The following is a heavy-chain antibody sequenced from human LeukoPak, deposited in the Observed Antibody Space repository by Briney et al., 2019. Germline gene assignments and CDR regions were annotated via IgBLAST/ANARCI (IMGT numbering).Heavy chain of an antibody. V-gene: IGHV3-30*03. Sequence: PGGSLRLSCAASGFSFSSYAMHWVRRAPGKGLEWVAVISYDGSTIHYADSVKGRFTISRDNSKSTLYLQMGSLTTEDMAVYDCARVPILTGSYYFDYWGQGTLVTVSS. D-gene: IGHD3-9*01. J-gene: IGHJ4*02. CDR3: ARVPILTGSYYFDY. CDR1: GFSFSSYA. CDR2: ISYDGSTI.